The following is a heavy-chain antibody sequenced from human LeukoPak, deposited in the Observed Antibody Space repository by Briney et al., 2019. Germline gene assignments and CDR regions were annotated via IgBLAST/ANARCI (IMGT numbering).Heavy chain of an antibody. J-gene: IGHJ4*02. CDR1: GYTFTGYY. V-gene: IGHV1-2*02. Sequence: GASVKVSCKASGYTFTGYYMHWVQQAPGQGLEWMGWINPNSGGTNYAQKFQGRVTMTRDTSISTAYMELSRLRSDDTAVYYCARGRGSSSGRFDYWGQGTLVTVSS. CDR3: ARGRGSSSGRFDY. CDR2: INPNSGGT. D-gene: IGHD6-6*01.